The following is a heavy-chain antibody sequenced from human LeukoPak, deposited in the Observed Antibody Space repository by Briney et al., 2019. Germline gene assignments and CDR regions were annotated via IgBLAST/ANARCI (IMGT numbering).Heavy chain of an antibody. V-gene: IGHV4-59*01. D-gene: IGHD3-22*01. Sequence: SETLSLTCTVSGGSISSYYWSWIRQPPGKGLEWIGYVYYTGTTNYNPSLKSRVTISVDTSKNQFSLKLSSVTAADTAVYYCAGEPYDSSGYYYGVDAFDIWGQGTMVTVSS. CDR3: AGEPYDSSGYYYGVDAFDI. CDR1: GGSISSYY. CDR2: VYYTGTT. J-gene: IGHJ3*02.